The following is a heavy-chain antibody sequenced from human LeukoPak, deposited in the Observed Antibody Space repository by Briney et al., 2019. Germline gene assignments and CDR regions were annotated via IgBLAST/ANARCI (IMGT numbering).Heavy chain of an antibody. CDR3: ACPRQQLAWYFDY. V-gene: IGHV3-33*01. Sequence: GGSLSLSCAASGFTFSSFGMHWVPQAPGKGLEWVAGIWYDGINKYYADSVKGRFTISRDNSKNMLYLQMDSLGAGDTAVYYCACPRQQLAWYFDYWGQGTLVTVSS. J-gene: IGHJ4*02. D-gene: IGHD6-13*01. CDR2: IWYDGINK. CDR1: GFTFSSFG.